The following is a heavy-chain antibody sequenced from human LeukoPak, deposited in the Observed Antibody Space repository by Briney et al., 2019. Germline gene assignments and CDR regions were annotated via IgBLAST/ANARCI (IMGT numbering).Heavy chain of an antibody. CDR3: ARDSSYYDILGVSY. J-gene: IGHJ4*02. D-gene: IGHD3-9*01. CDR1: GYTFTSYY. CDR2: IIPILGIA. V-gene: IGHV1-69*04. Sequence: ASVKVSCKASGYTFTSYYMHWVRQAPGQGLEWMGRIIPILGIANYAQKFQGRVTITADKSTSTAYMELSSLRSEDTAVYYCARDSSYYDILGVSYWGQGTLVTVSS.